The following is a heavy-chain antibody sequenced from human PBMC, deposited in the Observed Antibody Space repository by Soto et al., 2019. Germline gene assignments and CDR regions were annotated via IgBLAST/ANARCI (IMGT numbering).Heavy chain of an antibody. CDR2: ITYDGING. CDR3: ARDLGGGLRPRHFDY. Sequence: QIHLVESGGGVVQPGRSLRLSCLASGFIFRSYAMHWVRQAPGKGLEWVAVITYDGINGYYADSVKGRFTISRDNSKNTLYLQMNSLRAEDTAVYYCARDLGGGLRPRHFDYWGQGTLVTVSS. V-gene: IGHV3-30-3*01. J-gene: IGHJ4*02. D-gene: IGHD5-12*01. CDR1: GFIFRSYA.